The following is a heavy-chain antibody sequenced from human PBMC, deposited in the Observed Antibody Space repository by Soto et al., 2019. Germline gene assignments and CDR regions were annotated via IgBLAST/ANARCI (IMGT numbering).Heavy chain of an antibody. J-gene: IGHJ6*02. D-gene: IGHD5-12*01. CDR1: GYTFTSYY. CDR3: ARMGGGYGTKVYYYYGMDV. V-gene: IGHV1-46*01. Sequence: QVQLVQSGAEVKKPGASVKVSCKASGYTFTSYYMHWVRQAPGQGLEWMGIINPSGGSTSYAQKFQGRVTMTRDTSTSTVYMELSSLRSEDTAVYYCARMGGGYGTKVYYYYGMDVWGQGTTVTVSS. CDR2: INPSGGST.